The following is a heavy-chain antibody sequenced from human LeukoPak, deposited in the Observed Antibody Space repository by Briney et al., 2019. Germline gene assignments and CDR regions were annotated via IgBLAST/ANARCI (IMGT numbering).Heavy chain of an antibody. J-gene: IGHJ6*02. V-gene: IGHV3-9*01. D-gene: IGHD6-19*01. CDR3: AKDISSGWYNGMDV. CDR2: ISWNSGSI. CDR1: GFTFDDYA. Sequence: PGGSLRLSCAASGFTFDDYAMHWVRHAPGKGLEWVSGISWNSGSIGYADSVKGRFTISRDNAKNSLYLQMNSLRAEDTALYYCAKDISSGWYNGMDVWGQGTTVTVSS.